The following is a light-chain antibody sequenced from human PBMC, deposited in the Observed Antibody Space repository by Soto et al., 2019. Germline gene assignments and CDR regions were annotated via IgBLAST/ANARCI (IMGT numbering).Light chain of an antibody. CDR3: QHYNSYSEA. CDR2: KAS. J-gene: IGKJ1*01. V-gene: IGKV1-5*03. Sequence: DIQMTQYPSTLSGSVGDRVTITCRASQITSSWLAWYQQKPGKAPKLLIYKASTLKSGVPSRFSGSGSGTEFTLTISSLQPDDFATYYCQHYNSYSEAFGQGTKVDI. CDR1: QITSSW.